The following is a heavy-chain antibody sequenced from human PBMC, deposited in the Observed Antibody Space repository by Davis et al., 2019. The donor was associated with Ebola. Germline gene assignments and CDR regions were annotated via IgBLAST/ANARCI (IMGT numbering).Heavy chain of an antibody. CDR1: GGSISSYY. Sequence: MPSETLSLTCTVSGGSISSYYWSWIRQPPGKGLEWIGYIYYSGSANYNPSLKSRVTMSVDTSKNQFSLKLSSVTAADTAVYYCARDFRPWQVVYSQFDYWGQGTLVTVSS. CDR3: ARDFRPWQVVYSQFDY. CDR2: IYYSGSA. V-gene: IGHV4-59*12. D-gene: IGHD2-8*02. J-gene: IGHJ4*02.